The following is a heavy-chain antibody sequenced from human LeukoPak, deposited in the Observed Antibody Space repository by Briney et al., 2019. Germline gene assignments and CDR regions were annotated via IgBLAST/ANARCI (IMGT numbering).Heavy chain of an antibody. CDR3: ARGQILTGYTY. CDR1: GFSFSDYY. V-gene: IGHV3-11*04. D-gene: IGHD3-9*01. CDR2: ISRTGTII. J-gene: IGHJ4*02. Sequence: PGGSLRLSCAASGFSFSDYYMGWIRQAPGKGLDWISCISRTGTIIYYADSVKGRFIISRDNAKNTLYLQMNSLRAEDTAVYYCARGQILTGYTYWGQGTLVTVSS.